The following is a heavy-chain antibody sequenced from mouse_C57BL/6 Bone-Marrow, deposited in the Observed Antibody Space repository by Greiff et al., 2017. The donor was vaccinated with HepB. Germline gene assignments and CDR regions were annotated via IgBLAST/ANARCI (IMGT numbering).Heavy chain of an antibody. D-gene: IGHD2-1*01. J-gene: IGHJ4*01. Sequence: VQLQQSGAELMKPGASVRLSCKATGYTFTGSWMGWVKQRPGHGLEWIGEILPGSGITNYNEKFKGKATFTADTSSNTAYMQRSSLTTEDSAIYYCARRRLLCFYYAMDYWGQGTSVTVSS. CDR3: ARRRLLCFYYAMDY. V-gene: IGHV1-9*01. CDR2: ILPGSGIT. CDR1: GYTFTGSW.